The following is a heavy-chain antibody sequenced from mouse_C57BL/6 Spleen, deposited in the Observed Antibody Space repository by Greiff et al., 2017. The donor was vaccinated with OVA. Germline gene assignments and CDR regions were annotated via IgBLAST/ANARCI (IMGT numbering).Heavy chain of an antibody. J-gene: IGHJ4*01. CDR1: GYTFTSYW. V-gene: IGHV1-50*01. CDR2: IDPSDSYT. CDR3: ARYGSEDYYAMDY. Sequence: QVQLQQPGAELVKPGASVKLSCKASGYTFTSYWMQWVKQRPGQGLEWIGEIDPSDSYTNYNQKFKGKATLTVDTSSSTAYMQLSSLTSEDSAVYYCARYGSEDYYAMDYWGQGTSVTVSS. D-gene: IGHD1-1*01.